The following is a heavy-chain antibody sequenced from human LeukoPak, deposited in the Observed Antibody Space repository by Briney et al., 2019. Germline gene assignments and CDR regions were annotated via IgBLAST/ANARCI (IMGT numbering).Heavy chain of an antibody. CDR1: GFTFSSYW. J-gene: IGHJ1*01. CDR2: IKSDGST. V-gene: IGHV3-74*01. D-gene: IGHD3-22*01. Sequence: PGGSLRLSCAASGFTFSSYWMHWVRHAPAKGLVWVSRIKSDGSTRYADSVKGRFTISRDNAKNTVSLQMNSLRAEDTGVYYCARAPSEIGGYYPEYFRHWGQGTLVTVSP. CDR3: ARAPSEIGGYYPEYFRH.